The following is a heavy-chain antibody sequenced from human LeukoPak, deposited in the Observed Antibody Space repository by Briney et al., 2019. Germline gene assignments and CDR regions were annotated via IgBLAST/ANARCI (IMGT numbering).Heavy chain of an antibody. J-gene: IGHJ4*02. CDR3: ARLLTIGVPNFDS. CDR2: IYTSGST. V-gene: IGHV4-4*09. D-gene: IGHD3-10*01. Sequence: SETLSLTCTVSGGSISSYYWSWIRQPPGKGLEWIGYIYTSGSTNYNPSLKSRVTISVDTSKNQFSLKLSSVTAADTAVFYCARLLTIGVPNFDSWGQGTLVTVSS. CDR1: GGSISSYY.